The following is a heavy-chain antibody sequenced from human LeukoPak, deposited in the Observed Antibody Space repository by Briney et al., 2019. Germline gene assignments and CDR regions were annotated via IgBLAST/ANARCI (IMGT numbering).Heavy chain of an antibody. CDR2: IYTSGST. D-gene: IGHD6-13*01. CDR1: GGSISSYY. CDR3: ARGKRYMAAAGIFDP. V-gene: IGHV4-4*07. Sequence: SETLSLTCTVSGGSISSYYWSWIRQPAGKGLEWIGRIYTSGSTNYNPSLKSRVTMSVDTSKNQFSLKLSSVTAADTAVYYCARGKRYMAAAGIFDPWGQGTLVTVSS. J-gene: IGHJ5*02.